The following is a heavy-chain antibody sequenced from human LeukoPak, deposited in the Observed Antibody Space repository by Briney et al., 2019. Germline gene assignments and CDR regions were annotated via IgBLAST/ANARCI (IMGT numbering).Heavy chain of an antibody. CDR3: ARERSGSYSDY. V-gene: IGHV3-53*01. CDR2: IYSGGST. Sequence: PGGSLSLSCAASGFTVSSNYMSWVRQAPGKGLEGVSVIYSGGSTYYADSVKGRFTISRDNSKNTLYLQMNSLRAEDTAVYYCARERSGSYSDYWGQGTLVTVSS. J-gene: IGHJ4*02. CDR1: GFTVSSNY. D-gene: IGHD1-26*01.